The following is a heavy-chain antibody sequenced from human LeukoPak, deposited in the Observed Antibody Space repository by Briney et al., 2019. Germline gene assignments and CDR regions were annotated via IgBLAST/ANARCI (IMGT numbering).Heavy chain of an antibody. V-gene: IGHV3-30*02. CDR3: AKIPTGYCSSTTCFIGHFDY. Sequence: GGSLRLSCAASGFSFSSYGMHWVRQAPGKGLEWVAFIRYDGGTIYYADSVKGRFTISRDNSKSTLYLQMNSLRAEDTALYYCAKIPTGYCSSTTCFIGHFDYWGQGTLVTVSS. D-gene: IGHD2-2*03. CDR2: IRYDGGTI. CDR1: GFSFSSYG. J-gene: IGHJ4*02.